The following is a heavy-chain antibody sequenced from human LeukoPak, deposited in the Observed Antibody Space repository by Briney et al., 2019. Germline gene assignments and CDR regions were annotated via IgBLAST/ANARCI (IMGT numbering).Heavy chain of an antibody. CDR2: ISWDGGST. D-gene: IGHD3-10*01. J-gene: IGHJ5*02. CDR1: GFTFDDYA. V-gene: IGHV3-43D*03. CDR3: ASTAIYYGSGKGYDP. Sequence: GGSLRLSCAASGFTFDDYAMHWVRQAPGKGLEWVSLISWDGGSTYYADSVKGRFTISRDNSKNSLYLQMNSLRAEDTAVYYCASTAIYYGSGKGYDPWGQGTLVTVSS.